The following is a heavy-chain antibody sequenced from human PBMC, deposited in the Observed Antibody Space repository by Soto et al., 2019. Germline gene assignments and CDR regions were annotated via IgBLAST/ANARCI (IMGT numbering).Heavy chain of an antibody. D-gene: IGHD4-4*01. CDR2: MHHGGTS. CDR1: GYSIISGYY. CDR3: ARDVGKFVATVYFDW. Sequence: AETLSLTCAVSGYSIISGYYLGLIRHPPGKGLEWIGNMHHGGTSYYNPSLKSRVTMSVDTSKNQFSLKLRSVTAADTAVYYCARDVGKFVATVYFDWWGQGTLVTVSS. J-gene: IGHJ4*02. V-gene: IGHV4-38-2*02.